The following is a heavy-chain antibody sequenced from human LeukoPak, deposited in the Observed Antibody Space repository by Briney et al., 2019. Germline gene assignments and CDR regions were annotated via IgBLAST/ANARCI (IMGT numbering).Heavy chain of an antibody. CDR1: GGSISSYY. CDR2: IYYSGST. V-gene: IGHV4-59*08. J-gene: IGHJ4*02. Sequence: SETLSLTCTVSGGSISSYYWSWIRQPPGKGLEWIGYIYYSGSTNYNPSLKSRVTISVNTSKNQFSLKQSSVTAADTAVYYCARGGEDGYNLLTFDYWGQGTLVTVSS. CDR3: ARGGEDGYNLLTFDY. D-gene: IGHD5-24*01.